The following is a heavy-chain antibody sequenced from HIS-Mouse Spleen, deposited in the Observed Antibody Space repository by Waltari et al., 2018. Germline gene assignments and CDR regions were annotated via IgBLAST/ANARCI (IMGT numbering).Heavy chain of an antibody. CDR3: ARAAAAGQDY. D-gene: IGHD6-13*01. V-gene: IGHV4-38-2*02. CDR1: GYSIRGGYY. Sequence: QVQLQESGPGLVKPSETLSLTCTVSGYSIRGGYYWGWIRQPPGKGLEWIGSIYHSGSTYYNPSLKSRVTISVDTSKNQFSLKLSSVTAADTAVYYCARAAAAGQDYWGQGTLVTVSS. J-gene: IGHJ4*02. CDR2: IYHSGST.